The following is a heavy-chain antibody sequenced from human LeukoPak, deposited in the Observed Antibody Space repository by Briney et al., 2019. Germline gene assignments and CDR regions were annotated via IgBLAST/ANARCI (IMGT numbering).Heavy chain of an antibody. Sequence: ASVKVSCKASGYTFTSYDINWVRQATGQGLEWMGWMNPNSGNTGYAQKFQGRVTMTRNTSISTAYMELSSLRSEDTAVYYCARGINPSIYGGNSYVGYWXXXTLVTVSS. V-gene: IGHV1-8*01. J-gene: IGHJ4*01. CDR1: GYTFTSYD. D-gene: IGHD4-23*01. CDR2: MNPNSGNT. CDR3: ARGINPSIYGGNSYVGY.